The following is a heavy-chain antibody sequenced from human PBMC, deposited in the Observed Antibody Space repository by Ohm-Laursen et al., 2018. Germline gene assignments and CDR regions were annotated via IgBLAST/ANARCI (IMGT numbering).Heavy chain of an antibody. D-gene: IGHD4-11*01. V-gene: IGHV3-23*01. CDR3: AKDGGQRIYSDFGYNWFDP. J-gene: IGHJ5*02. CDR2: ISGRTSST. CDR1: GFTVSSNY. Sequence: GSLRLSCAASGFTVSSNYMSWVRQAPGMGLEWVSAISGRTSSTYYADSVKGRFTISRDNSKDTLYLQMNSLRADDTAIYYCAKDGGQRIYSDFGYNWFDPWGQGTLVTVSS.